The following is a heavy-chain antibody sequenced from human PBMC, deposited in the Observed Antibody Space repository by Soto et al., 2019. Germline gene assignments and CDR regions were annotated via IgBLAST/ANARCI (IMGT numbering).Heavy chain of an antibody. CDR1: GFTFSSYA. CDR2: ISGSGGST. CDR3: AKDLAPYDFGSMDV. Sequence: GSLRLSCAASGFTFSSYAMSWVRQAPGKGLEWVSAISGSGGSTYYADSVKGRFTISRDNSKNTLYLQMNSLRAEDTAVYYCAKDLAPYDFGSMDVWGQGTTVTVYS. V-gene: IGHV3-23*01. D-gene: IGHD3-3*01. J-gene: IGHJ6*02.